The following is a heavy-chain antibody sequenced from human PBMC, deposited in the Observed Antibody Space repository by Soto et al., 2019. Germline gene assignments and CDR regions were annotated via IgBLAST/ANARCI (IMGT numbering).Heavy chain of an antibody. CDR2: INQDGSEK. CDR1: GFTFTNYW. CDR3: AKGGHLDY. J-gene: IGHJ4*02. V-gene: IGHV3-7*01. Sequence: VKLVESGGGLVQPGGSLRLSCAASGFTFTNYWMTWVRQAPGKGLEWVASINQDGSEKYYVDSVKGRFTISRDNTKNSLSLQMNSLRAEDTALYYCAKGGHLDYWGQGTPVTVSS.